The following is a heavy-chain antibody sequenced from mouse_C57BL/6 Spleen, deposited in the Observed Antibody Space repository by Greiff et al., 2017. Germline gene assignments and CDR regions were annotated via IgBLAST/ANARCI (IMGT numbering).Heavy chain of an antibody. J-gene: IGHJ4*01. CDR1: GYTFTSYT. D-gene: IGHD2-4*01. CDR2: INPSSGSS. Sequence: VQLQQSGAELARPGASVKMSCKASGYTFTSYTMHWVKQRPGQGLEWIGYINPSSGSSKYNQKFKDKATLTADKSSSTAYMQLSSLTSEDSAVYYCAAAYDYDERHYAMDYWGQGTSVTVSS. CDR3: AAAYDYDERHYAMDY. V-gene: IGHV1-4*01.